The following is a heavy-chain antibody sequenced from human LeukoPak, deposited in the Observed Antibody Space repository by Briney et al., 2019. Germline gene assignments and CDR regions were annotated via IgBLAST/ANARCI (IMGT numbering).Heavy chain of an antibody. CDR3: ARALGYVDSGSYKDWYFDL. Sequence: GGSLRLSCAASGFTFSSYAMSWVRQAPGKGLEWVSAISSSGGSTYYADSVKGRFTISRDNAKNSLYLQMNSLRAEDTALYRCARALGYVDSGSYKDWYFDLWGRGTLVTVSS. D-gene: IGHD1-26*01. J-gene: IGHJ2*01. CDR1: GFTFSSYA. V-gene: IGHV3-23*01. CDR2: ISSSGGST.